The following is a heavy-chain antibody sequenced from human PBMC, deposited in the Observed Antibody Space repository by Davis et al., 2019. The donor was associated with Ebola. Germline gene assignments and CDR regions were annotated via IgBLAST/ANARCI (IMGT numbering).Heavy chain of an antibody. CDR1: GFTFSSYW. CDR3: AKETAAIPTRTDY. D-gene: IGHD1-1*01. J-gene: IGHJ4*02. Sequence: GESLKISCAASGFTFSSYWMHWVRQAPGGGLEWVSSICGSTGSTYYADSVRGRFTVSRDNSKNMLFLQLTSLRDDDTAVYYCAKETAAIPTRTDYWGQGALVTVSS. V-gene: IGHV3-23*01. CDR2: ICGSTGST.